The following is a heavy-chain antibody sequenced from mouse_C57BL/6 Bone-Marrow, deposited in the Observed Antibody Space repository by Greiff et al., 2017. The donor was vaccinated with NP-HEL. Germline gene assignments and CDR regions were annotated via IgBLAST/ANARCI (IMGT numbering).Heavy chain of an antibody. Sequence: EVKLMESGGGLVKPGGSLKLSCAASGFTFSSYAMSWVRQTPEKRLEWVATISDGGSYTYYPDNVKGRFTISRDNAKNNLYLQMSHLKSEDTAMYYCARDEGLHYAMDYWGQGTSVTVSS. J-gene: IGHJ4*01. CDR3: ARDEGLHYAMDY. V-gene: IGHV5-4*01. CDR1: GFTFSSYA. CDR2: ISDGGSYT. D-gene: IGHD2-4*01.